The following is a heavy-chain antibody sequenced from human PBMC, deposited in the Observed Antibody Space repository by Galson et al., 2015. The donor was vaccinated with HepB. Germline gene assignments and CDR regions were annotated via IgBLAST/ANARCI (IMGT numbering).Heavy chain of an antibody. Sequence: SVKVSCKASGYTFTSYAMNWVRQAPGQGLEWMGWINTNTGNPTYAQGFTGRFVFSLDTSVSTAYLQISSLKAEDTAVYYCARDGNTAMALGGAFDIWGQGTMVTVSS. CDR3: ARDGNTAMALGGAFDI. J-gene: IGHJ3*02. V-gene: IGHV7-4-1*02. CDR2: INTNTGNP. CDR1: GYTFTSYA. D-gene: IGHD5-18*01.